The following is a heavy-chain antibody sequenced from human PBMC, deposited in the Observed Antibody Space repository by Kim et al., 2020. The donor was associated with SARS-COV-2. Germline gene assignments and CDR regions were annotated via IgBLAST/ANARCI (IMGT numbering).Heavy chain of an antibody. J-gene: IGHJ5*02. CDR1: GYTLPELS. CDR2: FGPEDGET. V-gene: IGHV1-24*01. Sequence: ASLKVSCKVSGYTLPELSIHWVRQAPGKGLEWMGGFGPEDGETIYAQKFQGRVTMTEDTSTDTAYMELSSLRSEDTAVYYCAAAPAIAVADWFDPWGQGTLVTVSS. D-gene: IGHD6-19*01. CDR3: AAAPAIAVADWFDP.